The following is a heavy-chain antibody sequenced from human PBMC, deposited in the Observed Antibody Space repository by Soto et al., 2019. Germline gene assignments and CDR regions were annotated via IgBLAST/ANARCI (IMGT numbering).Heavy chain of an antibody. CDR2: ISSSSSYI. Sequence: EVQLVESGGGLVKPGGSLRLSCAASGFTFSSYSMNWVRQAPGKGLEWVSSISSSSSYIYYADSVKGRFTSSRDNAKHSLYLQMNSLRAEDTAVYYCARVGVVILDVWGKGTTVTVSS. CDR3: ARVGVVILDV. V-gene: IGHV3-21*01. D-gene: IGHD3-3*01. J-gene: IGHJ6*04. CDR1: GFTFSSYS.